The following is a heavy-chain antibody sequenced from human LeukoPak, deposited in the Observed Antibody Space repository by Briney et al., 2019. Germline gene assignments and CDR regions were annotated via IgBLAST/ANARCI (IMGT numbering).Heavy chain of an antibody. V-gene: IGHV3-7*03. Sequence: GGSLRLSCAASGFTFSSYAMTWVRQAPGKGLEWVANMNQDGSEKYYVDSVKGRFTISRDNAKNSLYLQMNSLRAEDTAVYFCARDRIWDFWTPLSDYAMDVWGQGTTVTVSS. D-gene: IGHD3/OR15-3a*01. CDR2: MNQDGSEK. CDR1: GFTFSSYA. CDR3: ARDRIWDFWTPLSDYAMDV. J-gene: IGHJ6*02.